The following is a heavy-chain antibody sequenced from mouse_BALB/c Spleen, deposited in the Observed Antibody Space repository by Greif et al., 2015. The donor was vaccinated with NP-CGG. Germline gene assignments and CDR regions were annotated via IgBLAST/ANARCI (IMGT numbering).Heavy chain of an antibody. V-gene: IGHV1-69*02. D-gene: IGHD2-1*01. J-gene: IGHJ4*01. CDR2: IDPSDSET. Sequence: VQLQQSGAELVKPGAPVKLSCKASGYTFTSYWMNWVEQRPGRGLEWIGRIDPSDSETHYNQKFKDKATLTVDKSSSTAYIQLSSLTSEDSAVYYCARYYGNYYAMDYWGQGTSVTVSS. CDR1: GYTFTSYW. CDR3: ARYYGNYYAMDY.